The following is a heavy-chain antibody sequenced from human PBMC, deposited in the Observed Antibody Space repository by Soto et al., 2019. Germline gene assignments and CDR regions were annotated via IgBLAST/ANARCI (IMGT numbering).Heavy chain of an antibody. CDR2: IWYDGSNK. Sequence: PGGSLRLSCAASGFTFSSYGMHWVRQAPGKGLEWVAVIWYDGSNKYYADSVKGRFTISRDNSKNTLYLQMNSLRAEDTAVYYCARGQTHYYDSSGYTPPDAFDIWGQGTRVTVSS. V-gene: IGHV3-33*01. J-gene: IGHJ3*02. CDR3: ARGQTHYYDSSGYTPPDAFDI. D-gene: IGHD3-22*01. CDR1: GFTFSSYG.